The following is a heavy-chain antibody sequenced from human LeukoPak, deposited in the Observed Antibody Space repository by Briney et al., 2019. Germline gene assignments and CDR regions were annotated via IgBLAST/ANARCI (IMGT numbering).Heavy chain of an antibody. J-gene: IGHJ4*02. Sequence: PGGSLRLSCAASGFTFSSYSMDWVRQAPGKGLEWVSSISSSSSYIYYADSVKGRFTISRDNAKNSLYLQMNSLRAEDTAVYYCARDKIAAAGTCDYWGQGTLVTVSS. CDR1: GFTFSSYS. V-gene: IGHV3-21*01. CDR3: ARDKIAAAGTCDY. CDR2: ISSSSSYI. D-gene: IGHD6-13*01.